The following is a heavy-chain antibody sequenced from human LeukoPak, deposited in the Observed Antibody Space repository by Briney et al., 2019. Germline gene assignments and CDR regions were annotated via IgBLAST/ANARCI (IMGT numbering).Heavy chain of an antibody. V-gene: IGHV1-2*02. CDR3: AREGLYGDYNFALDF. CDR1: GYTFTGYY. D-gene: IGHD4-17*01. CDR2: INPNSGDT. J-gene: IGHJ4*02. Sequence: GASVKVSCKPSGYTFTGYYIHWVRQVPGQGLGWMGWINPNSGDTNYAQKFQGRVTLTRDTSINTAYLDLSSLTSDDTAVYYCAREGLYGDYNFALDFWGQGTMVTVSS.